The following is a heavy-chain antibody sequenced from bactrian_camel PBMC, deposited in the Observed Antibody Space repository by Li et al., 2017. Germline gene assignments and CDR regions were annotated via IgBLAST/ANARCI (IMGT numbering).Heavy chain of an antibody. Sequence: DVQLVESGGDLVQPGGSLTLSCAASGFRFGDYPMSWVRQAPGKALEWLAQIDYSGTLTRINTPAEGRFTISRDNAKDTLYLQMNSLKIEDTAVYYCALGSSRQATMTARGKGTQVTVS. J-gene: IGHJ4*01. V-gene: IGHV3S42*01. CDR2: IDYSGTLT. CDR1: GFRFGDYP. D-gene: IGHD3*01.